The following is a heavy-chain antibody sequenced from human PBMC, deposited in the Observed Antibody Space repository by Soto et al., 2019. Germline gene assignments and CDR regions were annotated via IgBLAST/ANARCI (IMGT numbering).Heavy chain of an antibody. V-gene: IGHV3-23*01. D-gene: IGHD2-8*02. CDR2: LTRDGPA. CDR3: ARTDRYDSPSTGWATRFDY. CDR1: GFTFSNYA. J-gene: IGHJ4*02. Sequence: EVQLLESGGGLVQPGGSLRLFCAASGFTFSNYAVTWVRQAPGEGLEWVSTLTRDGPAYFGDAVKGRFTIYRDNSKNMVYLQMNSLRVDDTAVYYCARTDRYDSPSTGWATRFDYWGQGTLVTVSS.